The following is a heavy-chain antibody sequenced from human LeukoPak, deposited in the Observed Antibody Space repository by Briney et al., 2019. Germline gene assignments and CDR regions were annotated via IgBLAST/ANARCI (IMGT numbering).Heavy chain of an antibody. V-gene: IGHV3-21*01. J-gene: IGHJ4*02. CDR1: GFTFSSYS. CDR3: ARSGGGYYFDY. CDR2: ISSSSSYI. D-gene: IGHD3-10*01. Sequence: GGSLRLSCAASGFTFSSYSMNWVCQAPGKGLEWVSSISSSSSYIYYADSVKGRFTISRDNAKNSLYLQMNSLRAEDTAVYYCARSGGGYYFDYWGQGTLVTVSS.